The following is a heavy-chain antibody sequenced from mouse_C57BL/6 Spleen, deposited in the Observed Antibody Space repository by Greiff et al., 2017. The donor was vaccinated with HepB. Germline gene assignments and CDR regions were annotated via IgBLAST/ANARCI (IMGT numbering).Heavy chain of an antibody. Sequence: VKLVESGPELVKPGASVKISCKASGYAFSSSWMNWVKQRPGKGLEWIGRIYPGDGDTNYNGKFKGKATLTADKSSSTAYMQLSSLTSEDSAVYFCAREEYYYAMDYWGQGTSVTVSS. CDR1: GYAFSSSW. V-gene: IGHV1-82*01. CDR2: IYPGDGDT. J-gene: IGHJ4*01. CDR3: AREEYYYAMDY.